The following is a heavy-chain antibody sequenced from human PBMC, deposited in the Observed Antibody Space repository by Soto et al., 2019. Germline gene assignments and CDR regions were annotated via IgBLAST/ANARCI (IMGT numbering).Heavy chain of an antibody. V-gene: IGHV5-51*01. CDR1: GYSFTSYW. Sequence: GESLKISCKGSGYSFTSYWIGWVRQMPGKGLEWMGIIYPGDSDTRYSPSFQGQVTISADKSISTAYLQWSSLKASDTAMYYCARRGYSGYESDYYYYGMDVWGQGTTVTVSS. CDR2: IYPGDSDT. J-gene: IGHJ6*02. D-gene: IGHD5-12*01. CDR3: ARRGYSGYESDYYYYGMDV.